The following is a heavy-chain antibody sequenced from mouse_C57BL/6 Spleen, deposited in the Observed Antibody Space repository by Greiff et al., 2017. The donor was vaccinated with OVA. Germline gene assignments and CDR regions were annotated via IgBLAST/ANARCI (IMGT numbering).Heavy chain of an antibody. CDR3: ARRGSSYGYFDV. J-gene: IGHJ1*03. CDR1: GYAFTNYL. D-gene: IGHD1-1*01. V-gene: IGHV1-54*01. CDR2: INTGSGGT. Sequence: VQLQQSGAELVRPGTSVKVSCKASGYAFTNYLIEWVKQRPGQGLEWIGVINTGSGGTNYNEKLKGKATLSADKAYSTAYMQRRSLTSEDSAVYFCARRGSSYGYFDVWGTGTTVTVSS.